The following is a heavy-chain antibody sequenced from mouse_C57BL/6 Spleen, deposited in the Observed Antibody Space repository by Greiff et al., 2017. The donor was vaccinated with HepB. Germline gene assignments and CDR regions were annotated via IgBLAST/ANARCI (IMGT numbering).Heavy chain of an antibody. D-gene: IGHD2-4*01. V-gene: IGHV1-64*01. CDR1: GYTFTSYW. CDR2: IHPNSGST. CDR3: ARSYYDYDVSWFAY. Sequence: QVQLQQPGAELVKPGASVKLSCKASGYTFTSYWMHWVKQRPGQGLEWIGMIHPNSGSTNYNEKFKSKATLTVDKSSSTAYMQLSSLTSEDSAVYYCARSYYDYDVSWFAYWGQGTLVTVSA. J-gene: IGHJ3*01.